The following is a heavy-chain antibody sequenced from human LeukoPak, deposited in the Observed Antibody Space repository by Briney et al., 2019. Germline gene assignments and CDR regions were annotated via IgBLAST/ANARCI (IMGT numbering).Heavy chain of an antibody. J-gene: IGHJ5*02. V-gene: IGHV3-30*02. CDR2: IRYDGSNK. Sequence: LPGGSLRLSCAASGFTFSSYGMHWVRQAPGKGLEWVAFIRYDGSNKYYADSVKGRFTISRDNSKNTLYLQMNSLRAEDTAVYYCAKATTAMAWFDPWGQGTLVTVSS. CDR3: AKATTAMAWFDP. D-gene: IGHD5-18*01. CDR1: GFTFSSYG.